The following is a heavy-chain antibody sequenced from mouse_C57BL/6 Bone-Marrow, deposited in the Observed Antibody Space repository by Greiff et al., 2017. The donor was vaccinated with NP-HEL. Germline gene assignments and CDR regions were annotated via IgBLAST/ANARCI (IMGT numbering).Heavy chain of an antibody. V-gene: IGHV3-6*01. CDR3: ARGRRRAWFAY. CDR1: GYSITSGYY. Sequence: EVHLVESGPGLVKPSQSLSLTCSVTGYSITSGYYWNWIRQFPGNKLEWMGYISYDGSNNYNPSLKNRISITRDTSKNQFFLKLNSVTTEDTATYYCARGRRRAWFAYWGQGTLVTVSA. CDR2: ISYDGSN. J-gene: IGHJ3*01.